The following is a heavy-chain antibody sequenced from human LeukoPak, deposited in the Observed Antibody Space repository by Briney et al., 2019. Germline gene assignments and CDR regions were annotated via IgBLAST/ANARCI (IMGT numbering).Heavy chain of an antibody. CDR1: GFTFNDHG. Sequence: GGSLRLSCAASGFTFNDHGMNWVRQAPGKGLEWVSGITSNGGTTGYEDSVRGRFTISRDNAKNSLYLQMNSLRAEDTAVYYCAKAITMIVVVSAFDIWGQGTMVTVSS. CDR2: ITSNGGTT. D-gene: IGHD3-22*01. V-gene: IGHV3-20*04. J-gene: IGHJ3*02. CDR3: AKAITMIVVVSAFDI.